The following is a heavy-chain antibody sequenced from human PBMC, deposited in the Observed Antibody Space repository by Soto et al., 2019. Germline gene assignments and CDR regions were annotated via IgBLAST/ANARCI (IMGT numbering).Heavy chain of an antibody. CDR3: TKDVSVYRYGYFDY. V-gene: IGHV3-23*01. CDR1: GCTFSSHA. Sequence: GWLGRAGTASGCTFSSHAMSGVRQAPGKGLEWVSAISGDAINTYYADSVKGRFTISRDNSRNTLYLQLDSLRAEDTALYFCTKDVSVYRYGYFDYWGLGTPVTVSS. J-gene: IGHJ4*02. D-gene: IGHD5-18*01. CDR2: ISGDAINT.